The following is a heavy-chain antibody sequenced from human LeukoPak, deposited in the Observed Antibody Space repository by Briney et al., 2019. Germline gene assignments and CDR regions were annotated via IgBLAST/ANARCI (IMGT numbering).Heavy chain of an antibody. CDR3: ARVSDSAGGYYY. D-gene: IGHD5-18*01. CDR1: GYTFTGYY. Sequence: ASVKVSCKASGYTFTGYYMHWVRQAPGQGLEWMGIINPSGGSTSYAQKFQGRVTMTRDTPTSTVYMELSSLRSEDTAVYYCARVSDSAGGYYYWGQGTLVTVSS. J-gene: IGHJ4*02. V-gene: IGHV1-46*01. CDR2: INPSGGST.